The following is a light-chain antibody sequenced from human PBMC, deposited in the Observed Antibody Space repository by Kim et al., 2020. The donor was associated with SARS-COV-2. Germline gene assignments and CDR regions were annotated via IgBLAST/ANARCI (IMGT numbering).Light chain of an antibody. Sequence: LGQTVRMTCQGDSLRSYYASWYQQKPGQAPVLVIYGKNNRPSGIPDRFSGSSSGNTASLTITGAQAEDEADYYCNSRDSSGNHVVFGGGTQLTVL. CDR2: GKN. CDR1: SLRSYY. J-gene: IGLJ2*01. CDR3: NSRDSSGNHVV. V-gene: IGLV3-19*01.